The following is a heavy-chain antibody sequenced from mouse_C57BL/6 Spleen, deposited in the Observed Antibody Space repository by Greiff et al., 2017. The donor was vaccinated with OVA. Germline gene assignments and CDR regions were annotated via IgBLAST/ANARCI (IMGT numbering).Heavy chain of an antibody. V-gene: IGHV3-1*01. D-gene: IGHD4-1*01. Sequence: EVQLQESGPGMVKPSQSLSLTCTVTGYSITSGYDWHWIRHFPGNKLEWMGYISYSGSTNYNPSLKSRISITHDTSKNHFFLKLNSVTTEDTATYYCAREGLGRWYFDVWGTGTTVTVSS. J-gene: IGHJ1*03. CDR2: ISYSGST. CDR3: AREGLGRWYFDV. CDR1: GYSITSGYD.